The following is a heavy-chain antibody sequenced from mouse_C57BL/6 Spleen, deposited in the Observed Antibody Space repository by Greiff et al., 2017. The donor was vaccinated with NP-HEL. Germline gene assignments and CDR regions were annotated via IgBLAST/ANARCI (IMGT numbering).Heavy chain of an antibody. Sequence: EVKVVESGGGLVKPGGSLKLSCAASGFTFSSYAMSWVRQTPEKRLEWVATISDGGSYTYYPDNVKGRFTISRDNAKNNLYLQMSHLKSEDTAMYYCARDRDYGSFWYCDVWGTGTTVTVSS. CDR2: ISDGGSYT. CDR3: ARDRDYGSFWYCDV. CDR1: GFTFSSYA. V-gene: IGHV5-4*01. D-gene: IGHD1-1*01. J-gene: IGHJ1*03.